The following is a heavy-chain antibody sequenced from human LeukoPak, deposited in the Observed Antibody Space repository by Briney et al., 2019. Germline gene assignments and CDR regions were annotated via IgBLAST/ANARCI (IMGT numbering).Heavy chain of an antibody. CDR2: IYENGGTT. V-gene: IGHV3-23*01. J-gene: IGHJ4*02. CDR1: GFTFRSHA. Sequence: GGSLRLSCVGSGFTFRSHAMSWVRQAPEKGLEFVSGIYENGGTTYYADSVKGRFSISRDNSKNTMYLQMDSLRGEDTAVYYCAKDFRIGYSAHFDYWGQGALVTVSS. D-gene: IGHD2-21*01. CDR3: AKDFRIGYSAHFDY.